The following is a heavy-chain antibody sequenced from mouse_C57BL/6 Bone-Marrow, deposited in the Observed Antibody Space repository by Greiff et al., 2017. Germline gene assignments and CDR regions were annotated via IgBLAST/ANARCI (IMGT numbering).Heavy chain of an antibody. CDR1: GYTFTDYY. V-gene: IGHV1-19*01. CDR2: INPYNGGT. J-gene: IGHJ4*01. CDR3: ARGDYDELLAMDY. D-gene: IGHD2-4*01. Sequence: EVQLQQSGPVLVKPGASVKMSCKASGYTFTDYYMNWVKQSHGKSLEWIGVINPYNGGTSYNQKFKGKATLTVDKSSSTAYMELNSLTSEDSAVYYCARGDYDELLAMDYWGQGTSVTGSS.